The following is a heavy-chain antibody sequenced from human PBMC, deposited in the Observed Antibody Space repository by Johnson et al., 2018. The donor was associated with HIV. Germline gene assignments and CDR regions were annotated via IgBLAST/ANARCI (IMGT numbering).Heavy chain of an antibody. D-gene: IGHD3-22*01. V-gene: IGHV3-11*04. CDR1: GFNFSDYY. CDR3: ARTQRVTMIVVSLGAFDI. J-gene: IGHJ3*02. Sequence: VQLVESGGDLVQPGGSLRLSCAASGFNFSDYYMSWIRQAPGKGLEWISYISNSGSTIYYVDSVKGRFTISRDNAKNSLYLQMNSLRAEDTAVYYCARTQRVTMIVVSLGAFDIWGQGTMVTVSS. CDR2: ISNSGSTI.